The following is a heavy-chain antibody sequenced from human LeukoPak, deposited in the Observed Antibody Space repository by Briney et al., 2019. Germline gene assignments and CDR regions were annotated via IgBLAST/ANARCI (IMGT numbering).Heavy chain of an antibody. J-gene: IGHJ4*02. V-gene: IGHV3-48*03. D-gene: IGHD2-2*01. CDR2: ISISGSTI. CDR3: AREGVVVSAAVDY. CDR1: GFTFSNYE. Sequence: GGSLRLSCAASGFTFSNYEMNWVRQAPGKGLEWVSYISISGSTIYYADPVKGRFTISRDNAKNSLYLQMNSLRAEDTAVYYCAREGVVVSAAVDYWGQGTLVTVSS.